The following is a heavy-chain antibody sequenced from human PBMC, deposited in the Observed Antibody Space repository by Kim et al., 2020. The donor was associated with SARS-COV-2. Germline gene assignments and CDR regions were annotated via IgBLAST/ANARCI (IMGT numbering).Heavy chain of an antibody. J-gene: IGHJ4*02. V-gene: IGHV3-74*01. CDR3: ARAPRSSSSDY. CDR2: T. D-gene: IGHD6-6*01. Sequence: TSYAESGKGRFTISRDNAKNTLYLQMNSLRAEDTAVYYCARAPRSSSSDYWGQGTLVTVSS.